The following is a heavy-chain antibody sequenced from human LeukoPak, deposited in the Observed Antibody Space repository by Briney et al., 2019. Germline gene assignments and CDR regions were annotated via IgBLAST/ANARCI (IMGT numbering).Heavy chain of an antibody. J-gene: IGHJ3*02. CDR3: ARYLGGRNAFDI. CDR2: IWYDGSKT. Sequence: PGESLRLSCVASGFTFSGYGMHWVRQAPGKGPEWVAVIWYDGSKTYYADSVKGRFTISRDNSKDTLYLQMSSLRVEDTAAYYCARYLGGRNAFDIWGQGTMVTVSS. D-gene: IGHD3-16*01. V-gene: IGHV3-33*01. CDR1: GFTFSGYG.